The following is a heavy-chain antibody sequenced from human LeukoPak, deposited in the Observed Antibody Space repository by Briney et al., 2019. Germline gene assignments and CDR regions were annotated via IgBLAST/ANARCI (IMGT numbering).Heavy chain of an antibody. D-gene: IGHD6-6*01. J-gene: IGHJ4*02. V-gene: IGHV4-39*01. CDR3: ARLAWGFSSSQYFDY. CDR2: TYYSGST. Sequence: SETLSLTCTVSGGSISSSSYYWGWIRQPPGKGLEWIGSTYYSGSTYYNPSLKSRVTISVDTSKNQFSLKLSSVTAADTAVYYCARLAWGFSSSQYFDYWGQGTLVTVSS. CDR1: GGSISSSSYY.